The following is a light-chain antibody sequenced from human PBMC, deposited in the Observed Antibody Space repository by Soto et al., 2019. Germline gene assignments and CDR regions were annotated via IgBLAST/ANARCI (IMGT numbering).Light chain of an antibody. J-gene: IGKJ1*01. CDR2: DAS. CDR3: QKYNNWPLV. CDR1: QSISNW. Sequence: DIQMTQSPSTLSASVGDRVTITCRASQSISNWLAWYQQKPGKAPKLLIYDASSLESGVPSRFSGSGSGTDFTLTISRLEPEDFAVYYCQKYNNWPLVFGHGTKVDIK. V-gene: IGKV1-5*01.